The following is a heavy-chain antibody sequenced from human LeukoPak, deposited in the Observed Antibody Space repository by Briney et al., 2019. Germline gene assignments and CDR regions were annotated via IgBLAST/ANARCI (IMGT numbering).Heavy chain of an antibody. J-gene: IGHJ4*02. D-gene: IGHD2-8*01. CDR3: ARDLGYCTNGVCHTRFDY. CDR2: IIPIFGTA. Sequence: ASVKVSCKASGGTFSSYAISWVRQAPGQGLEWMGGIIPIFGTANYAQKFQGRVTITADESTSTAYMELSSLRSEDTAVYYCARDLGYCTNGVCHTRFDYWGQGTLVAVS. CDR1: GGTFSSYA. V-gene: IGHV1-69*13.